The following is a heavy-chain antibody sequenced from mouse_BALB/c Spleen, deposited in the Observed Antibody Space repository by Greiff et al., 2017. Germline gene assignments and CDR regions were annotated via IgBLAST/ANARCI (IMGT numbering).Heavy chain of an antibody. J-gene: IGHJ3*01. CDR2: INPGSGGT. D-gene: IGHD1-1*01. CDR1: GYAFTNYL. V-gene: IGHV1-54*01. Sequence: QVQLQQSGAELVRPGTSVKVSCKASGYAFTNYLIEWVKQRPGQGLEWIGVINPGSGGTNYNEKFKGKATLTADKSSITAYMQLSSLTSDDSAVYFCAREELTTVDLAYWGQGTLVTVSA. CDR3: AREELTTVDLAY.